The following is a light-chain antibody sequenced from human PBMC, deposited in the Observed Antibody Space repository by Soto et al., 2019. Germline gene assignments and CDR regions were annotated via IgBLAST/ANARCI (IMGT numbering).Light chain of an antibody. CDR2: DVN. Sequence: QSVLTQPASVSDSPGQSITISCIGTSSDIGGFIHVSWHQQHPGKAPKLIIYDVNNRPAGVSNRFSGSKTGNTASLIIPGLQAEDEADYYCSSFTSSSSYVFGSGTKVTVL. J-gene: IGLJ1*01. CDR3: SSFTSSSSYV. V-gene: IGLV2-14*01. CDR1: SSDIGGFIH.